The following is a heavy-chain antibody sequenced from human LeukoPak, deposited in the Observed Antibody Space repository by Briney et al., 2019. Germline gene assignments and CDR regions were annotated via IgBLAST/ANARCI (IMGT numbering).Heavy chain of an antibody. V-gene: IGHV3-23*01. CDR2: ISGSGGST. D-gene: IGHD5-24*01. Sequence: GGSLRLSCAASGFTFSNYAMSWVRQAPGKGLEWVSAISGSGGSTYYADSVKGRFTISRDNSKNTLYLQMNSLRAEDTAVYYCAKGGRWLQFAYFDYWGQGTLVTVSS. J-gene: IGHJ4*02. CDR3: AKGGRWLQFAYFDY. CDR1: GFTFSNYA.